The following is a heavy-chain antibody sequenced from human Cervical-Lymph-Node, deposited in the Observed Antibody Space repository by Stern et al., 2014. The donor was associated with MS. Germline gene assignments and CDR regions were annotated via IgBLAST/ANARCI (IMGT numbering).Heavy chain of an antibody. V-gene: IGHV1-69*01. CDR3: ARHQGGIAAN. CDR1: GGSFSTFD. Sequence: QMQLVQSGAEVKKPESSVKVSCEASGGSFSTFDIGWVRPAPGQGLEWLGGITPMFGRTHYAQNFQARVTFSADESTNTAYMELRNLRSEDTAVYYCARHQGGIAANWGQGTLVTVSS. D-gene: IGHD6-13*01. J-gene: IGHJ4*02. CDR2: ITPMFGRT.